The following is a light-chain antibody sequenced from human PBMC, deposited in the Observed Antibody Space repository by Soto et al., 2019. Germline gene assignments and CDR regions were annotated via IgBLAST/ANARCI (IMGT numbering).Light chain of an antibody. J-gene: IGLJ1*01. Sequence: QSVLTQPASVSGSPGQSITISCTGTSSDVGAFNYVSWYLQYPGKAPKLMIYEVGNRPSGVSNRFSGSKSGNTASLTISGLQAEDEADYYWCSYASGSIYVFGTGTKLTVL. CDR3: CSYASGSIYV. V-gene: IGLV2-14*01. CDR2: EVG. CDR1: SSDVGAFNY.